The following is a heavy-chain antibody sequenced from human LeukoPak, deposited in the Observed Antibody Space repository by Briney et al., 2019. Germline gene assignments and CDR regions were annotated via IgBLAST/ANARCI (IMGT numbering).Heavy chain of an antibody. Sequence: SETLSLTCTVSGGSISSGGYYWGWIRQHPGKGLEWIGYIYYSGSTYYNPSLKSRVTISVDTSKNQFSLKLSSVTAADTAVYYCARGRYDSSGPDAFDIWGQGTMVTVSS. V-gene: IGHV4-31*03. CDR1: GGSISSGGYY. CDR2: IYYSGST. CDR3: ARGRYDSSGPDAFDI. D-gene: IGHD3-22*01. J-gene: IGHJ3*02.